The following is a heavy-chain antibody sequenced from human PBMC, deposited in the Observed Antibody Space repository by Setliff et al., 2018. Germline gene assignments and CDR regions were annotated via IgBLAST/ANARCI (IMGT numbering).Heavy chain of an antibody. D-gene: IGHD3-16*02. CDR3: ARDQCYDYVWGSYRYPCLSDY. Sequence: GSLRLSCAASGFSFGGHDMHWVRQAPGKGLEWVAFIRYDGTTESYEDSVKVRFTISRDNAKNSLYLQMNSLRAEDTAVYYCARDQCYDYVWGSYRYPCLSDYWGQGTLVTVSS. CDR1: GFSFGGHD. V-gene: IGHV3-30*02. CDR2: IRYDGTTE. J-gene: IGHJ4*02.